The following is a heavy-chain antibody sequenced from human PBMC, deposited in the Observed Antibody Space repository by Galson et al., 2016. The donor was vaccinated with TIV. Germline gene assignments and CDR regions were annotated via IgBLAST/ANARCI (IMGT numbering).Heavy chain of an antibody. J-gene: IGHJ3*02. CDR1: GGSISIYY. D-gene: IGHD1-26*01. Sequence: TLSLTCSVSGGSISIYYWSWIRQPPGKGLEWIGYIYYSGSTYYNPSPKSRVTMSVDTSKNQFSLKLSSVTAADTAVYYCARRLPAGDVGAFHIWGQGTMVSVSS. CDR2: IYYSGST. CDR3: ARRLPAGDVGAFHI. V-gene: IGHV4-59*08.